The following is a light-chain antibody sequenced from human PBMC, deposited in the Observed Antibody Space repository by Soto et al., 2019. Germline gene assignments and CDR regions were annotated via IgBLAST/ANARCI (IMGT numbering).Light chain of an antibody. CDR2: DVS. CDR1: SSDVGGYNY. V-gene: IGLV2-14*01. Sequence: QSALTQPASVSGSPGQSITISCTGTSSDVGGYNYVSWYQQYPGKAPKLMIYDVSNRPSGVSNRLSGSKSGNTASLTISGLQAEDEADYYCSSYKSSNTYVFGTGTKLTVL. CDR3: SSYKSSNTYV. J-gene: IGLJ1*01.